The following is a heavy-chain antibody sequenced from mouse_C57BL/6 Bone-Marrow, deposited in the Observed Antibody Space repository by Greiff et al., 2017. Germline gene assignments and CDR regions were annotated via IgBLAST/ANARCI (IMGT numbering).Heavy chain of an antibody. V-gene: IGHV5-6*02. J-gene: IGHJ2*01. CDR1: GFTFSSYG. CDR3: ARHAYDGYLYYFDY. D-gene: IGHD2-3*01. Sequence: DVKLVESGGDLVKPGGSLKLSCAASGFTFSSYGMSWVRQTPDKRLAWVATISSGGSYTYYPASVKGRFTISRDNAKNTLYLQMSSLKSEDTAMYYCARHAYDGYLYYFDYWGQGTTLTVSS. CDR2: ISSGGSYT.